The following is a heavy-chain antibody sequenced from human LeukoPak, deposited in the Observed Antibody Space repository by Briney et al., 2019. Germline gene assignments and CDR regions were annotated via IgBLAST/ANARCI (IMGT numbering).Heavy chain of an antibody. J-gene: IGHJ4*02. CDR3: AKDWGARGCCGDYFDY. CDR2: ICDDGTKK. CDR1: GFTFSSYA. Sequence: GGSLRLSCAASGFTFSSYAMHWVRQAPGKGLEWVAFICDDGTKKSFADSVKGRFTISRDNSKNTVSLQMNSLRSDDTGVYYCAKDWGARGCCGDYFDYWGQGSLVAVSS. D-gene: IGHD1-26*01. V-gene: IGHV3-30*04.